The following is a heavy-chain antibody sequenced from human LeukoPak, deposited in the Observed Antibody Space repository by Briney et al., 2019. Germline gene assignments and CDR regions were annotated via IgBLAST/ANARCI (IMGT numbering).Heavy chain of an antibody. V-gene: IGHV4-31*03. D-gene: IGHD5-12*01. CDR2: INYSGST. Sequence: SQTLSLTCTVSGGSISSGGYYWSWIRQHPGKGLEWIGYINYSGSTYYNPSLKSRVTISVDTSKNQFSLKLSSVTAADTAVYYCARDSHSGYDGLDYFDYWGQGTLVTVSS. CDR3: ARDSHSGYDGLDYFDY. J-gene: IGHJ4*02. CDR1: GGSISSGGYY.